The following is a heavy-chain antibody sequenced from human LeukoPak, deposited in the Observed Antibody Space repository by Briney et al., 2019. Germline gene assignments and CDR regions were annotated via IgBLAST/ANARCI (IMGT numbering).Heavy chain of an antibody. J-gene: IGHJ4*02. V-gene: IGHV4-31*03. Sequence: NPSETLSLTCTVSGGSISSGGYYWRWIRQHPGKGLEWIGYIYYSGSTYYNPFLKSRVTISVDTSKNQFSLKLSSVTAADTAVYYWAREVEYCSGGSCYSYYFDYWGQGTLVTVSS. CDR2: IYYSGST. CDR1: GGSISSGGYY. D-gene: IGHD2-15*01. CDR3: AREVEYCSGGSCYSYYFDY.